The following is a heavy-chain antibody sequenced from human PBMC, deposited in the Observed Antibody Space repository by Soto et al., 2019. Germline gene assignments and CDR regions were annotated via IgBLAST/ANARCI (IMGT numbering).Heavy chain of an antibody. J-gene: IGHJ3*01. CDR1: GYTFTGYG. D-gene: IGHD2-15*01. CDR3: GRDGSGGIIDS. V-gene: IGHV1-18*01. CDR2: ISVFNGNT. Sequence: QVQLVQSGAEVKKPGASVKVSCKTSGYTFTGYGINWVRQAPGHGLEWMGWISVFNGNTKYGQNIQDRVIMTADTSTSTAYMELRSLRSDDTAVYLCGRDGSGGIIDSWGQGTRLIVSS.